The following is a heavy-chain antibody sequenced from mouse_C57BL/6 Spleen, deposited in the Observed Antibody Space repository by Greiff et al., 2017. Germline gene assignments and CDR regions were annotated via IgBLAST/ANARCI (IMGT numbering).Heavy chain of an antibody. CDR3: AREDYYDYDPFDY. CDR1: GYSITSGYY. V-gene: IGHV3-6*01. Sequence: EVQLVESGPGLVKPSQSLSLTCSVTGYSITSGYYWNWIRQFPGNKLEWMGYISYDGSNNYNPSLKNRISITRDTSKNQFFLKLNSVTTEDTATYYCAREDYYDYDPFDYWGQGTTLTVSS. J-gene: IGHJ2*01. CDR2: ISYDGSN. D-gene: IGHD2-4*01.